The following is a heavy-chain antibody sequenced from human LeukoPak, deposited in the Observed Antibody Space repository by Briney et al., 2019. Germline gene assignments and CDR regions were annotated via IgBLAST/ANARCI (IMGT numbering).Heavy chain of an antibody. CDR3: AAPYSTRWFDL. D-gene: IGHD6-13*01. CDR1: GFPLSSSA. CDR2: IVVGSNNT. Sequence: GTSVKVSCKASGFPLSSSAVQWVGQAGGQRLEWIGWIVVGSNNTNYAQKFQERVTITRDMSTSTAYMELSSLRSEYTAVYYCAAPYSTRWFDLWGRGTLFTVSS. V-gene: IGHV1-58*01. J-gene: IGHJ5*02.